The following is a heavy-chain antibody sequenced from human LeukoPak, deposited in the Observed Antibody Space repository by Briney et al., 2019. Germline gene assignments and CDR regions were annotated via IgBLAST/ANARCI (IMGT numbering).Heavy chain of an antibody. CDR2: IYSGGST. V-gene: IGHV3-53*04. J-gene: IGHJ4*02. CDR1: GFTFSSYE. Sequence: PGGSLRLSCAGSGFTFSSYEMNWVRQAPGKGLEWVSVIYSGGSTYYADSVKGRYTISRHNSKNTLYLQMNSLRAEDTAVYYCAREADYGGNSDYWGQGTLVTVSS. CDR3: AREADYGGNSDY. D-gene: IGHD4-23*01.